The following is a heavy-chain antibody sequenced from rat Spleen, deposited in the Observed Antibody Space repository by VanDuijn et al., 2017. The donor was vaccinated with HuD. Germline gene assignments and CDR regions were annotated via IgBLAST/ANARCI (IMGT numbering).Heavy chain of an antibody. D-gene: IGHD1-5*01. CDR3: ARHADTTTYVMDA. V-gene: IGHV5-31*01. CDR1: GFTFNNYW. CDR2: ITNTGGSI. Sequence: EVQLVESGGGLVQPGRSLKLSCVASGFTFNNYWMTWIRQAPGKGLEWVASITNTGGSIYYPDSVRGRFTISRDNAKSTLYLQMDSLQSEDTATYYCARHADTTTYVMDAWGQGASVTVSS. J-gene: IGHJ4*01.